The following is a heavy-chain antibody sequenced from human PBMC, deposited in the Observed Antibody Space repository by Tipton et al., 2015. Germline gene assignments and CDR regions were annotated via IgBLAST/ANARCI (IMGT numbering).Heavy chain of an antibody. Sequence: SLRLSCAASGFTFGSYAMSWVRQAPGKGLEWVSAISGSGASTYYADSVKGRFTISRDNYKDTLYLQMNSLRAEDTAVYYCAKGDRYGDYVVDHCFDYWGQGTLVTVSS. J-gene: IGHJ4*02. CDR2: ISGSGAST. CDR3: AKGDRYGDYVVDHCFDY. CDR1: GFTFGSYA. D-gene: IGHD4-17*01. V-gene: IGHV3-23*01.